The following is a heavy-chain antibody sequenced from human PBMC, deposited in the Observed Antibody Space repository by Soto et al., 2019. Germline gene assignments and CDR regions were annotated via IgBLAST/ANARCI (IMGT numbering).Heavy chain of an antibody. CDR2: ISSTGNSI. D-gene: IGHD4-17*01. CDR1: GFTFSSYS. J-gene: IGHJ1*01. Sequence: EVQLVESGGGLVQPGGSLRLSCAASGFTFSSYSMNWVRQPPGKGLEWVAYISSTGNSIQYADSAKGRFTISRDNAKNSLDLQMNSLRAEDTAVSYCARVIAYGDYASAFFQDWGQGTLVAVSS. V-gene: IGHV3-48*01. CDR3: ARVIAYGDYASAFFQD.